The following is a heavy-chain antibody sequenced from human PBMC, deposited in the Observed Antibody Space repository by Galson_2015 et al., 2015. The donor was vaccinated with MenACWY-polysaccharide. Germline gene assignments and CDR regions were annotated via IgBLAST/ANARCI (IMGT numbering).Heavy chain of an antibody. Sequence: ETLSLTCTVSGGSITSYYWSWLRQPAGKGLEWIGRIYSSGSTTYNPSLKSRGTMSVDTSKNQFSLNLSSVTAADTAVYYRARRSLGNWYFDLWGRGTLVTVSS. CDR1: GGSITSYY. D-gene: IGHD7-27*01. CDR3: ARRSLGNWYFDL. J-gene: IGHJ2*01. CDR2: IYSSGST. V-gene: IGHV4-4*07.